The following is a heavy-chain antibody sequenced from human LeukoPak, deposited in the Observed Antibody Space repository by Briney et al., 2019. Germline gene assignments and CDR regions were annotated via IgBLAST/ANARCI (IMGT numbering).Heavy chain of an antibody. CDR1: GFGFSSYG. V-gene: IGHV1-18*04. D-gene: IGHD6-19*01. J-gene: IGHJ4*02. CDR3: ARGPGIDVAGVFDY. Sequence: ASVKLSCKASGFGFSSYGINWVRQAPGQRLEWMGWISGYTGRTKYLQKIRGRVTMTTDTSTNTAYMELRSLTSDDTAVYYCARGPGIDVAGVFDYWGQGSLVTVSS. CDR2: ISGYTGRT.